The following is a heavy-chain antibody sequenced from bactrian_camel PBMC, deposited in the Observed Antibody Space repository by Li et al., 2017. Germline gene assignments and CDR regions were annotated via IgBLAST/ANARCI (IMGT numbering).Heavy chain of an antibody. V-gene: IGHV3S1*01. Sequence: HVQLVESGGGSVQPGGSLRLSCAASGFTFSAYWMYWVRQAPGKGPEWVSVIDNGRGSTFDGLSVKGRFTISRDNAKSTLYLQLNSLKTEDTAQYYCAEGVDGIASIGLSGYWGHGTQVTVS. D-gene: IGHD4*01. CDR3: AEGVDGIASIGLSGY. J-gene: IGHJ6*01. CDR2: IDNGRGST. CDR1: GFTFSAYW.